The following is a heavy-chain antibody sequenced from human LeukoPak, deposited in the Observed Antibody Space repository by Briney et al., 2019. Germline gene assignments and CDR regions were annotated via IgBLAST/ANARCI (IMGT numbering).Heavy chain of an antibody. D-gene: IGHD3-22*01. V-gene: IGHV5-51*01. CDR1: GYTFIAYW. CDR3: AKLGDSSGGYYYYMDV. Sequence: GESLKISCXASGYTFIAYWIAWVRQMSGKGLEWMGSIYPSDSNTRYSPSFQGQVTISADKTISTAYLQWSSLKASDTAIYYCAKLGDSSGGYYYYMDVWGKGTTVTVSS. J-gene: IGHJ6*03. CDR2: IYPSDSNT.